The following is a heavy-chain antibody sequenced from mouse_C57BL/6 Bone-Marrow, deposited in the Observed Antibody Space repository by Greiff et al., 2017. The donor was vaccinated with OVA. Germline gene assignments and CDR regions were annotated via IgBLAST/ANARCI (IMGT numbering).Heavy chain of an antibody. J-gene: IGHJ4*01. V-gene: IGHV1-85*01. Sequence: VKLQQSGPELVKPGASVKLSCKASGYTFTSYDINWVKQRPGQGLEWIGWIYPRDGSTKYNEKFKGKATLTVDTSSSTAYMELHSLTSEDSAVYFCATRLLSTYYYAMDYWGQGTSVTVSS. CDR2: IYPRDGST. CDR3: ATRLLSTYYYAMDY. D-gene: IGHD2-1*01. CDR1: GYTFTSYD.